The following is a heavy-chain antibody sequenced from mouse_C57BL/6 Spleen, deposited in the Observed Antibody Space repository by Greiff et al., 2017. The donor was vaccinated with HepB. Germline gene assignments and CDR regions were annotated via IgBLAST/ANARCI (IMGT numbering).Heavy chain of an antibody. CDR3: ARDPKLAWFAY. Sequence: VQLKESGGGLVKPGGSLKLSCAASGFTFSSYAMSWVRQTPEKRLEWVATISDGGSYTYYPDNVKGRFTISRDNAKNNLYLQMSHLKSEDTAMYYCARDPKLAWFAYWGQGTLVTVSA. J-gene: IGHJ3*01. D-gene: IGHD1-3*01. CDR1: GFTFSSYA. CDR2: ISDGGSYT. V-gene: IGHV5-4*01.